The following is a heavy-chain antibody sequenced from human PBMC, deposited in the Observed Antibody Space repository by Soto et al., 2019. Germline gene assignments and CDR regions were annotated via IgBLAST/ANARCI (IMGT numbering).Heavy chain of an antibody. J-gene: IGHJ4*02. CDR1: GYTFTRYA. V-gene: IGHV1-3*05. CDR3: ARDSGGGYFDY. CDR2: INAGNGNT. D-gene: IGHD6-13*01. Sequence: QVQLVPSGAEEKKPGASVKVSCTASGYTFTRYAMHWVRQATGQRLEWMGWINAGNGNTNYSQKFQGRVTITRDTSASTAYTELGSLRSADTAVYDCARDSGGGYFDYWGQGTLVTFSS.